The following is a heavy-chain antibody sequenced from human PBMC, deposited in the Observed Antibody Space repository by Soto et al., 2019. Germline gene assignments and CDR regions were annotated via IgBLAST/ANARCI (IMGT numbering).Heavy chain of an antibody. V-gene: IGHV3-66*01. CDR3: ATTGMGVTFYYYYYGMDV. CDR1: GFTVSTNY. Sequence: EVQLVESGGGLVQPGGSLRLSCAASGFTVSTNYMTWVRLAPGKGLEWVSVIFYGGSTYYADSVKGRFTISRDNSKKTLYLQMNSLRAEDTAVYYCATTGMGVTFYYYYYGMDVWGQGTTVTVSS. CDR2: IFYGGST. D-gene: IGHD1-26*01. J-gene: IGHJ6*02.